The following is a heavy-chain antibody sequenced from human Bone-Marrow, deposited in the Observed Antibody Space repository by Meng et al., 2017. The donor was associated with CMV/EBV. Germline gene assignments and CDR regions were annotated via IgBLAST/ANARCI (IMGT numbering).Heavy chain of an antibody. CDR3: VRVLEDVVVVVPNYYYGMDA. D-gene: IGHD2-15*01. J-gene: IGHJ6*01. Sequence: GESLKISCAASGFTFSSYTMIWVRQSPGKGLEWVSSISSSNSYTFYIDSVKGRFSTSRDNTKNSVYLQMNSLRAEDTAIYYCVRVLEDVVVVVPNYYYGMDAWGQGTAVTVSS. CDR2: ISSSNSYT. CDR1: GFTFSSYT. V-gene: IGHV3-21*01.